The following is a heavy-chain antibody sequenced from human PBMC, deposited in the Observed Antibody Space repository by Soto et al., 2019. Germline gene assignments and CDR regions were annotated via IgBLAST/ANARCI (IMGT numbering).Heavy chain of an antibody. J-gene: IGHJ4*02. CDR1: GGSFSGYY. Sequence: SETLSLTCAVYGGSFSGYYWSWIRQPPGKGLEWIGEINHGGSTNYNPSLKSRVTISVDTSKNQFSLKLSSVTAADTAVYYCVLDVVVVAATDYWGQGTLVTVSS. CDR3: VLDVVVVAATDY. CDR2: INHGGST. V-gene: IGHV4-34*01. D-gene: IGHD2-15*01.